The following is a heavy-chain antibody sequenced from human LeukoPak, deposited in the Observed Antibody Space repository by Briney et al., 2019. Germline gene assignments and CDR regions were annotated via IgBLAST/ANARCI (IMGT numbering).Heavy chain of an antibody. CDR3: ARTKLYGDYRLDP. V-gene: IGHV4-59*01. Sequence: SETLSLTCTVSGGSISSYYWSWIRQPPGKGPEWIGYIYYSGSTNYNPSLKSRVTISVDTSKNQFSLKLSSVTAADTAVYYCARTKLYGDYRLDPWGQGTLVTVSS. CDR2: IYYSGST. CDR1: GGSISSYY. D-gene: IGHD4-17*01. J-gene: IGHJ5*02.